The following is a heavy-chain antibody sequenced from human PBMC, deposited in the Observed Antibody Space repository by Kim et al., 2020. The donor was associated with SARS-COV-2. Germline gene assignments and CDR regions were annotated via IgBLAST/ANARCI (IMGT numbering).Heavy chain of an antibody. J-gene: IGHJ5*02. Sequence: SETLSLTCTVSGGSISSGGYYWSWIRQHPGKGLEWIGYIYYSGSTYYNPSLKSRVTISVDTSKNQFSLKLSSVTAADTAVYYCARAKYGDYFWFDPWGQGTLVTVSS. V-gene: IGHV4-31*03. CDR3: ARAKYGDYFWFDP. CDR1: GGSISSGGYY. D-gene: IGHD4-17*01. CDR2: IYYSGST.